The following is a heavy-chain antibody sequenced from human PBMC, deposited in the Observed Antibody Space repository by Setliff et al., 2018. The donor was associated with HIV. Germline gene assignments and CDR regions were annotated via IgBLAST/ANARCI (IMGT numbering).Heavy chain of an antibody. D-gene: IGHD5-12*01. CDR3: HSGYDAEEQSYFDY. V-gene: IGHV3-74*01. CDR1: GFTFDTYW. Sequence: GGSLRLSCAASGFTFDTYWMHWVRQAPGKGLEWVSRVNSDGTIKNYADSVKDRFTISRDNAKHTLYLRMNSLRDEDTGVYYCHSGYDAEEQSYFDYWGQGTLVTVSS. CDR2: VNSDGTIK. J-gene: IGHJ4*02.